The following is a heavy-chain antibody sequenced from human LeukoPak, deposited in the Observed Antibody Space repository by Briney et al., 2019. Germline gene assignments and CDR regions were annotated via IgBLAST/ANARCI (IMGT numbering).Heavy chain of an antibody. CDR2: ISYDGSNK. D-gene: IGHD3-10*01. V-gene: IGHV3-30-3*01. CDR1: GFTFSSYA. Sequence: GGSLRLSCAASGFTFSSYAMHWVRQAPVKGLEWVAVISYDGSNKYYADSVKGRFTISRDNSKNTLYLQMNSLRAEDTAVYYCARGPSAMVRGVIHGGVDYWGQGTLVTVSS. J-gene: IGHJ4*02. CDR3: ARGPSAMVRGVIHGGVDY.